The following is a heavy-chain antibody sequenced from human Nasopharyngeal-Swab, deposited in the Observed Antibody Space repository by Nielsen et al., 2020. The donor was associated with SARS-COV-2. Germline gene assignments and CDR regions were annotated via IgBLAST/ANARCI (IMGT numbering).Heavy chain of an antibody. J-gene: IGHJ6*03. D-gene: IGHD3-3*01. Sequence: GGSLRLSCAASGFTFSSYSMNWVRQAPGKGLEWVSSISSSSSYIYYADSVKGRFTISRDNAKNSLYLQMSSLRAEDTAVYYCARDGVTIFGVVGYYYYMDVWGKGTTVTVSS. CDR2: ISSSSSYI. V-gene: IGHV3-21*01. CDR3: ARDGVTIFGVVGYYYYMDV. CDR1: GFTFSSYS.